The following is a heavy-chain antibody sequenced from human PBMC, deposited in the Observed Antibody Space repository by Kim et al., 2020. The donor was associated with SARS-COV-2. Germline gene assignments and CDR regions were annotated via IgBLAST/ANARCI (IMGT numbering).Heavy chain of an antibody. J-gene: IGHJ4*02. D-gene: IGHD3-9*01. CDR1: GFTFAHYG. Sequence: GGSLRLSCAASGFTFAHYGMHWVRQTPGKGLEWVAVISYDAATKDYANSVKGRFTISRDDSKNTLFLEMNSLRVEDTALYYCVRPDNSHFYDWRIPGGLWGQGTLVTVSS. CDR2: ISYDAATK. CDR3: VRPDNSHFYDWRIPGGL. V-gene: IGHV3-33*05.